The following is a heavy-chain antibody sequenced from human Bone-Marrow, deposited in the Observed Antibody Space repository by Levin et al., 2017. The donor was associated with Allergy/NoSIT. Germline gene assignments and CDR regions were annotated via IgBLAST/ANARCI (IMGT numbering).Heavy chain of an antibody. D-gene: IGHD5-18*01. Sequence: ASVKVSCKASGYTFTGYYMHWVRQAPGQGLEWMGWINPNSGGTNYAQKFQGRVTMTRDTSISTAYMELSRLRSDDTAVYYCARVYSKESGMDVWGQGTTVTVSS. CDR2: INPNSGGT. J-gene: IGHJ6*02. V-gene: IGHV1-2*02. CDR3: ARVYSKESGMDV. CDR1: GYTFTGYY.